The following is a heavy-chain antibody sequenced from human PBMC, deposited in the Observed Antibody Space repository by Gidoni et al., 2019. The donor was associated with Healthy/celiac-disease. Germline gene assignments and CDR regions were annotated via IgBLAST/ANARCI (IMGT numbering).Heavy chain of an antibody. V-gene: IGHV3-30-3*01. D-gene: IGHD3-3*02. CDR1: GFTFSSYA. CDR3: ASESPLAAEYFQH. CDR2: ISYDGSNK. Sequence: QVQLVAAGGGVGQPGRSLRLSCPASGFTFSSYAMYWVRQAPGKGLEWVAVISYDGSNKSYADSVKGRFTISRDNSKNTLYLQMNSLRAEDTAVYSCASESPLAAEYFQHWGQGTLVTVSS. J-gene: IGHJ1*01.